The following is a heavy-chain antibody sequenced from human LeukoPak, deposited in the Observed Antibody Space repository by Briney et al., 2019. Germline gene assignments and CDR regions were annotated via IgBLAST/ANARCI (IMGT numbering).Heavy chain of an antibody. CDR2: ISAYNGNT. CDR3: ARVMITFGGVIVVGAFDI. J-gene: IGHJ3*02. CDR1: GYTFTSYG. D-gene: IGHD3-16*02. V-gene: IGHV1-18*01. Sequence: GASVKVSCKASGYTFTSYGISWVRQAPGQGLEWMGWISAYNGNTNYAQKLQGRVTMTTDTSTSTAYMELRSLRSDDTAVYYCARVMITFGGVIVVGAFDIWGQGTMVTVSS.